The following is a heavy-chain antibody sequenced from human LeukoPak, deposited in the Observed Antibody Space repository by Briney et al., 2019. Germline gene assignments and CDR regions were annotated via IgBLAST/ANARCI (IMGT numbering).Heavy chain of an antibody. D-gene: IGHD2-21*01. CDR2: IYSGGST. CDR3: ARGYSSDN. V-gene: IGHV3-66*01. J-gene: IGHJ1*01. CDR1: GFTVSSNY. Sequence: PGGSLRLSCAASGFTVSSNYMSWVRQAPGKGLEWVSVIYSGGSTYYADSVKGRFTISRDNSKNTLNLQMNSLRAEDAAVYYCARGYSSDNWGEGTLASASS.